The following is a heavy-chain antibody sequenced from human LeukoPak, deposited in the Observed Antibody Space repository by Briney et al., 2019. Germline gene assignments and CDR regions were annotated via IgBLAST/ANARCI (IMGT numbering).Heavy chain of an antibody. V-gene: IGHV4-34*01. J-gene: IGHJ4*02. D-gene: IGHD3-3*01. CDR1: GGSFSGYY. CDR3: AIKESCFDFWSGYSLYSISY. CDR2: INHSGST. Sequence: PETLSLTCAVYGGSFSGYYLSWIRQPPGKGLEWMGEINHSGSTNYNPPLTSRVTISVHTAKNQSSPKLTSVTAADTARYYCAIKESCFDFWSGYSLYSISYWGQGTVVSVSS.